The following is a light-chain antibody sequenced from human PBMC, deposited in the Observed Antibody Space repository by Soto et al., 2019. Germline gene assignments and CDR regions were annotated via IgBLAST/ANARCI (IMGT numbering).Light chain of an antibody. J-gene: IGKJ2*01. Sequence: EIVMTQSPATLSVSPGERATLSCRSSQSVSSKLVWYQQKPGQAPRLLLYGASTRATGSPARFRGSGSGTEFTLTTSSRQSEDVAVYYCLQYKNWPYIFGQGTKLEIK. V-gene: IGKV3-15*01. CDR3: LQYKNWPYI. CDR2: GAS. CDR1: QSVSSK.